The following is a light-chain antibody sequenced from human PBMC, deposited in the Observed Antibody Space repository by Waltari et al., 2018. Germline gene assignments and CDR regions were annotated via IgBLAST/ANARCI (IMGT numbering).Light chain of an antibody. CDR1: SPNIGARHD. J-gene: IGLJ2*01. CDR3: QSCDSSLSTGLV. CDR2: RNS. V-gene: IGLV1-40*01. Sequence: QSVLTLPPPVSRARGQWATITGTGTSPNIGARHDVHWPQQFPGTTPKLLIYRNSNRPSGVPDRFSGSKSDTSASLTITGLQAEDEADYFCQSCDSSLSTGLVFGGGTKVTVL.